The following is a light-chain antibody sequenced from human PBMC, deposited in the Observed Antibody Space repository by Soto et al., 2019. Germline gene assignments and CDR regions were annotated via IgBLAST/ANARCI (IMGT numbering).Light chain of an antibody. J-gene: IGKJ2*01. Sequence: DIQMTQSPSSLSASVGDRVTITCRASQSIRSYLNWYQQKPGKAPKHLIYAASSLQSGVPSRFSGSGAGTDFTLTISSLQPEDFATYYCQQSYSTSRSFGQGTKLEIK. CDR1: QSIRSY. CDR2: AAS. V-gene: IGKV1-39*01. CDR3: QQSYSTSRS.